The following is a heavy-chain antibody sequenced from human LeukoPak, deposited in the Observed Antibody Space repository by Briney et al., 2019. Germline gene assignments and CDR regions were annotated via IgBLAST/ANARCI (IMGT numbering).Heavy chain of an antibody. D-gene: IGHD6-19*01. J-gene: IGHJ6*02. CDR2: ISGGGGGT. Sequence: GGSLRLSCAASGFTFSTYAMSWVRQAPGKGLEWVSAISGGGGGTYYADSVKGRFTISRDNSKNSLYLQMNSLRTEDTALYYCAKSIRSGWGYYYYGMDVWGQGTTVTVSS. CDR3: AKSIRSGWGYYYYGMDV. V-gene: IGHV3-23*01. CDR1: GFTFSTYA.